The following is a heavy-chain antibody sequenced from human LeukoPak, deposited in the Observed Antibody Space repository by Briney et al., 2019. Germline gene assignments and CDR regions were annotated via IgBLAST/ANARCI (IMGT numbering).Heavy chain of an antibody. CDR1: GFDFSGFY. CDR2: IRSKPSSYTT. Sequence: GGSLKLSCTASGFDFSGFYMHWVRQASGRGLEWVGLIRSKPSSYTTVYAASVKGRFTISRDDSKSTAYLQMNSLKAEDTAVYYRTRQDCSGGSCSYVDYWGQGTLVTVSS. D-gene: IGHD2-15*01. CDR3: TRQDCSGGSCSYVDY. V-gene: IGHV3-73*01. J-gene: IGHJ4*02.